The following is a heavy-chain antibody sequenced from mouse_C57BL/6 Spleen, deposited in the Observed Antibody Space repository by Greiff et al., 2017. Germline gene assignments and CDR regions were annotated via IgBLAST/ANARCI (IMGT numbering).Heavy chain of an antibody. CDR3: TRTYNGY. Sequence: VKLQQSGAELVRPGASVTLSCKASGYTFTDYEMHWVKQTPVHGLEWIGAIDPETGGTAYNQKFKGKAILTADKSSSTAYMELRSLTSEDSAVYYCTRTYNGYWGQGTTLTVSS. D-gene: IGHD1-3*01. V-gene: IGHV1-15*01. CDR2: IDPETGGT. CDR1: GYTFTDYE. J-gene: IGHJ2*01.